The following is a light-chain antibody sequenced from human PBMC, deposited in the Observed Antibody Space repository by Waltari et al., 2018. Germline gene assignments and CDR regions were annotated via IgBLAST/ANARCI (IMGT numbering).Light chain of an antibody. CDR3: CSYAGGSAFV. CDR2: GVS. V-gene: IGLV2-23*02. Sequence: QSALTQPASVSGSPGQSITISCTGTSSDVGSYNLVPWYQHRPGKAPNLIFYGVSKRPSGVSNRFSGSKSGNTASLTISGLRTEDEADYYCCSYAGGSAFVFGTGTKITVL. CDR1: SSDVGSYNL. J-gene: IGLJ1*01.